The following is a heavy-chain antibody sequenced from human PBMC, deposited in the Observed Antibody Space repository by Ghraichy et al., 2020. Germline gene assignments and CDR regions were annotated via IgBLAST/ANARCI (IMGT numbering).Heavy chain of an antibody. Sequence: GESLNISCAASGFTFSSYAMSWVRQAPGKGLEWVSVISGSGGSTYYADSVKGRFTISRDNSKNTLYLQVNSLRAEDTAVYYCAKVRIAVADSFDYWGQGTLVTVSS. D-gene: IGHD6-19*01. J-gene: IGHJ4*02. CDR1: GFTFSSYA. CDR3: AKVRIAVADSFDY. V-gene: IGHV3-23*01. CDR2: ISGSGGST.